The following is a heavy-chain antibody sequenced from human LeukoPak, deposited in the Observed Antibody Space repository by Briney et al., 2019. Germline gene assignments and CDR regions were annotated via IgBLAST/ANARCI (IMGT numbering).Heavy chain of an antibody. CDR3: ARDDLAAAGDDNFDI. CDR1: GFTFSSHA. Sequence: GGSLRLSCAASGFTFSSHAMNWVRQAPGKGLEWVSYISISSSSVYYADSVKGRFTISRDNAKNSLYLQMNSLRAEDTAIYYCARDDLAAAGDDNFDIWGQGTMVTVSS. D-gene: IGHD6-13*01. CDR2: ISISSSSV. V-gene: IGHV3-48*04. J-gene: IGHJ3*02.